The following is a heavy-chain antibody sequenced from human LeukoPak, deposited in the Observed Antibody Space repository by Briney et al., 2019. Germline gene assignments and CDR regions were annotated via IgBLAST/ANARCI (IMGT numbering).Heavy chain of an antibody. J-gene: IGHJ4*02. Sequence: SETLSLTCNVSGDPMTGYYWSWIRQSPGKKLEWIGYIFHSGSVNYGPSFKSRLTISVDTSRKQFSLTLRSVTTTDTAIYYCARRASSGTFFDYWGQGALVTVSS. CDR1: GDPMTGYY. D-gene: IGHD1-1*01. CDR3: ARRASSGTFFDY. V-gene: IGHV4-59*08. CDR2: IFHSGSV.